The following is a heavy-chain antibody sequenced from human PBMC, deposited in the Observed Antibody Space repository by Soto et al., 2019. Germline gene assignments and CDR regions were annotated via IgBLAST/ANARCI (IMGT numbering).Heavy chain of an antibody. V-gene: IGHV3-23*01. D-gene: IGHD3-10*01. CDR3: AKRHYYGSGSFALAT. CDR1: GFTFSSNA. CDR2: VSGDGSAS. Sequence: EVRLLESGGGLVQPGGSLRLSCAGSGFTFSSNAMSWVRQAPGKGLEWVSSVSGDGSASDYADSVKGRFTVSRHNSKNTLYLQMNSLRAEDTAVYYCAKRHYYGSGSFALATWGQGTLVTVSS. J-gene: IGHJ4*03.